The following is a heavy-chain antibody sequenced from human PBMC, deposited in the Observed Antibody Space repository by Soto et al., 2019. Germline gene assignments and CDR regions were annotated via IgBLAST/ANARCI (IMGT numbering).Heavy chain of an antibody. CDR2: IYYSGST. V-gene: IGHV4-30-4*08. D-gene: IGHD4-17*01. Sequence: TRSLACTVSAASISSGDYYWSWIRQARGRGLEWIGYIYYSGSTYYNPSLTRRATLSADTSKNQFSLKLSSVTAADTAVYYCARVCGDYVYSYYGMDVWGQGTTVT. J-gene: IGHJ6*02. CDR3: ARVCGDYVYSYYGMDV. CDR1: AASISSGDYY.